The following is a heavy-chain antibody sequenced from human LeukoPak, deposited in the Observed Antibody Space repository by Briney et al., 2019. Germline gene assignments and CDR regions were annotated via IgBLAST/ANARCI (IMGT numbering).Heavy chain of an antibody. Sequence: PSETLSLTCAVYGGSFSGYYWTWVRQPPGKGLEWIGEINHKGATNYNPSLKSRVTISLDTSKNQFSLRLSSATAADTAVYYCARGPHFYGSGSYEYSYYYYYYGMDVWGKGIAVTVSS. CDR1: GGSFSGYY. CDR3: ARGPHFYGSGSYEYSYYYYYYGMDV. CDR2: INHKGAT. V-gene: IGHV4-34*01. J-gene: IGHJ6*04. D-gene: IGHD3-10*01.